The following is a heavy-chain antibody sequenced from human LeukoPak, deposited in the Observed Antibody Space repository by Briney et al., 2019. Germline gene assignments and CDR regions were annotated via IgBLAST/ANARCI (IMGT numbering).Heavy chain of an antibody. Sequence: GGSLRLSCAASGFTFSTYWMSWVSQAPGKGLEWVSRFSSSGDTTYNADSVKGRFTISRDKSKDTLYLQMNSLRAEDTALFYCAKDQSPYCTNGICYSRGSAFDIWGQGTMVTVSS. V-gene: IGHV3-23*01. CDR1: GFTFSTYW. J-gene: IGHJ3*02. CDR2: FSSSGDTT. D-gene: IGHD2-8*01. CDR3: AKDQSPYCTNGICYSRGSAFDI.